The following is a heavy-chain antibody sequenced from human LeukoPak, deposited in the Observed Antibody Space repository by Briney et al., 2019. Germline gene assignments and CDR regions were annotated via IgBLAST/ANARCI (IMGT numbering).Heavy chain of an antibody. D-gene: IGHD2-15*01. CDR2: IYYSGTT. Sequence: SQTLSLTCTVSGGSISSGGYYWSWIRQYPGKGLEWIGYIYYSGTTYYNPSLKSRVTMSVDTSKNQFSLKLISVTAADTAVYYCARDVTGGSYFDYWGQGTLVT. CDR3: ARDVTGGSYFDY. J-gene: IGHJ4*02. V-gene: IGHV4-31*03. CDR1: GGSISSGGYY.